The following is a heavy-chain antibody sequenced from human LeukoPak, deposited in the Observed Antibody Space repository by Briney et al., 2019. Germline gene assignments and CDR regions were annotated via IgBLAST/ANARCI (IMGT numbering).Heavy chain of an antibody. CDR3: ARGGEMATIHFDY. CDR1: GFTFSSYW. Sequence: GGSLRLSCAASGFTFSSYWMHWVRQAPGKGLVWVSRINSDGGSTSYADSVKGRFTISRDNAKNTLYLQMNSLRAGDTAVYYCARGGEMATIHFDYWDQGTLVTVSS. D-gene: IGHD5-24*01. J-gene: IGHJ4*02. CDR2: INSDGGST. V-gene: IGHV3-74*01.